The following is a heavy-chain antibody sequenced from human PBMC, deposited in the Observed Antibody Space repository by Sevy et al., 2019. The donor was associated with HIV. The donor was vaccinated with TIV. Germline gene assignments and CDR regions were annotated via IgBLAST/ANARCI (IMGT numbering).Heavy chain of an antibody. J-gene: IGHJ5*02. Sequence: TESLSLTCTVSGGSISSYYWSWIRQPPGKGLEWIGYIYYSGSTNYNPSLKSRVTISVDQSKNQFSLKLSSVTAADTAVYYCARVGDYYDSSGYYYPWGQGTLVTVSS. CDR2: IYYSGST. D-gene: IGHD3-22*01. CDR3: ARVGDYYDSSGYYYP. V-gene: IGHV4-59*01. CDR1: GGSISSYY.